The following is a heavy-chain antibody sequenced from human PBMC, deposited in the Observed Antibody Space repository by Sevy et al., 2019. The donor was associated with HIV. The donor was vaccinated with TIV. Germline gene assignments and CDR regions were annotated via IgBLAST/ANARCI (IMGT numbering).Heavy chain of an antibody. D-gene: IGHD3-16*02. CDR1: GYTFTGYY. CDR2: INPNSGAT. Sequence: ASVKVSCKASGYTFTGYYMHWVRQAPGQGLEWMGWINPNSGATNYAQKFQGRVTMTRDTSISTAYMELSRLRSDDTAVYFCARGDDYVWGSYRYYFDYWGQGTLVTVSS. J-gene: IGHJ4*02. V-gene: IGHV1-2*02. CDR3: ARGDDYVWGSYRYYFDY.